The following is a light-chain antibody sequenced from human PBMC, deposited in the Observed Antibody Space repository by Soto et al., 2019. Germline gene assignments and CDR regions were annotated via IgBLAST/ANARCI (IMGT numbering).Light chain of an antibody. CDR3: QQYNTYLWT. CDR1: QSIGSW. V-gene: IGKV1-5*03. CDR2: KAS. J-gene: IGKJ1*01. Sequence: DIPMTQSPSTMFASVGDRVTITCRASQSIGSWLAWYQEKPGKAPKVLIYKASTLQSGVPSRFSGSGSGTEFTLTISGLQPDDSAIYYCQQYNTYLWTFGQGTKVAIK.